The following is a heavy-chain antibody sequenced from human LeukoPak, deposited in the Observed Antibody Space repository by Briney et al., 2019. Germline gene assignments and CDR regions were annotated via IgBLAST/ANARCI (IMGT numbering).Heavy chain of an antibody. Sequence: GGSLRLSCVASGITFSNYAVSWVRQAPGKGLEWVAVISYDGSNKYYADSVKGRFTISRDNSKNTLYLQMNGLRAEDTAVYYWARVGGPVGYSYGREPIDYWGQGTLVTVSS. J-gene: IGHJ4*02. V-gene: IGHV3-30*04. CDR1: GITFSNYA. CDR2: ISYDGSNK. CDR3: ARVGGPVGYSYGREPIDY. D-gene: IGHD5-18*01.